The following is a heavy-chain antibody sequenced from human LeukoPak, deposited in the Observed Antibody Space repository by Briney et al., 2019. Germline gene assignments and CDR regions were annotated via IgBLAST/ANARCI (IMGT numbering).Heavy chain of an antibody. Sequence: SVKVSCKASGGTFSSYAISWVRQAPGQGLEWMGGIIPIFGTANYAQKFQGRVTITTDDSTSTAYMELSSLRSEDTAVYYCAGGALYCSSTSCYTFVPLGAFDIWGQGTMVTVSS. V-gene: IGHV1-69*05. CDR3: AGGALYCSSTSCYTFVPLGAFDI. CDR1: GGTFSSYA. CDR2: IIPIFGTA. J-gene: IGHJ3*02. D-gene: IGHD2-2*02.